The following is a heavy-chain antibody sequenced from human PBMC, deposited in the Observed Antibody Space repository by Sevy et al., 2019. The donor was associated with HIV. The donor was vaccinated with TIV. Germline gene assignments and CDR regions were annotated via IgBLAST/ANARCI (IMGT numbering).Heavy chain of an antibody. D-gene: IGHD2-15*01. CDR2: ISFSSNYI. Sequence: GGSLRLSCTASGFTFSSYSMNWVRQAPGKGLEWVSSISFSSNYIYYADSVRGRFTISRDNAKNSLYLHMDSLRDEDTALYYCARDDIVAGDYFDFWGQGTLVTVSS. CDR3: ARDDIVAGDYFDF. J-gene: IGHJ4*02. CDR1: GFTFSSYS. V-gene: IGHV3-21*01.